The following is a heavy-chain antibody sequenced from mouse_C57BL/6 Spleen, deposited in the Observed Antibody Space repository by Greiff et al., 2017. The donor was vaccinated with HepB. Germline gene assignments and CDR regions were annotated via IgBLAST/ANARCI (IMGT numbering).Heavy chain of an antibody. D-gene: IGHD1-1*01. CDR1: GYTFTSYW. V-gene: IGHV1-64*01. CDR3: AIYYYGRGDAMDY. Sequence: QVQLKQPGAELVKPGASVKLSCKASGYTFTSYWMHWVKQRPGQGLEWIGMIHPNSGSTNYNEKFKSKATLTVDKSSSTAYMQLSSLTSEDSAVYYCAIYYYGRGDAMDYWGQGTSVTVSS. J-gene: IGHJ4*01. CDR2: IHPNSGST.